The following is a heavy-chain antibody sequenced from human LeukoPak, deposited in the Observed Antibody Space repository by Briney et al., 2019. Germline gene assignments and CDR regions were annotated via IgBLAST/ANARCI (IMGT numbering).Heavy chain of an antibody. J-gene: IGHJ4*02. V-gene: IGHV3-23*01. CDR1: GFTFSSYA. Sequence: GGSLRLSCAASGFTFSSYAMHWVRQAPGKGLEWVSAISGSGGSTYYADSVKGRFTISRDNSKNTLYLQMNSLRAEDTAVYYCANALLYYDILTLFDYWGQGTLVTVSS. CDR3: ANALLYYDILTLFDY. CDR2: ISGSGGST. D-gene: IGHD3-9*01.